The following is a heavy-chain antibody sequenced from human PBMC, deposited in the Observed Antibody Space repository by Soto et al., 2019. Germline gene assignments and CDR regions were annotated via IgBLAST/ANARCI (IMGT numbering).Heavy chain of an antibody. D-gene: IGHD3-10*01. CDR2: IIHSGTV. CDR1: GGAFKGYY. CDR3: ARAGAALVRGSIGGFDY. V-gene: IGHV4-34*12. Sequence: QVHLQQWGAGLLKPPETLPLTCAANGGAFKGYYWTWIRQPLGKGLQWIGEIIHSGTVDYTPSLKSRVTFSIDTSKQQFSLTLTSVTAADTAVYYCARAGAALVRGSIGGFDYWGQGTLVTVSS. J-gene: IGHJ4*02.